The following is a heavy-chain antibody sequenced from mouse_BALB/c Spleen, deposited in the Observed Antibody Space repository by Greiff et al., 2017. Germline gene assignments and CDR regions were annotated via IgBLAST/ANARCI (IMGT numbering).Heavy chain of an antibody. Sequence: EVKLMESGGGLVQPGGSLRLSCATSGFTFTDYYMSWVRQPPGKALEWLGFIRNKANGYTTEYSASVKGRFTISRDNSQSILYLQMNTLRAEDSATYYCASVYGNYFYAMDYWGQGTSVTVSS. CDR1: GFTFTDYY. D-gene: IGHD2-10*02. V-gene: IGHV7-3*02. CDR3: ASVYGNYFYAMDY. J-gene: IGHJ4*01. CDR2: IRNKANGYTT.